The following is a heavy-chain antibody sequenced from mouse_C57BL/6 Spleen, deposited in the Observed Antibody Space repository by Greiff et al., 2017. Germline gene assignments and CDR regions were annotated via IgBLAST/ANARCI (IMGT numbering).Heavy chain of an antibody. V-gene: IGHV5-6*01. CDR3: ASYYSNYRAMDY. CDR2: ISSGGSYT. Sequence: EVHLVESGGDLVKPGGSLKLSCAASGFTFSSYGMSWVRQTPDKRLEWVATISSGGSYTYYPDSVKGRFTISRDNAKNTLYLQMSSLTSEDTAMYDCASYYSNYRAMDYWGQGTSVTVSS. J-gene: IGHJ4*01. CDR1: GFTFSSYG. D-gene: IGHD2-5*01.